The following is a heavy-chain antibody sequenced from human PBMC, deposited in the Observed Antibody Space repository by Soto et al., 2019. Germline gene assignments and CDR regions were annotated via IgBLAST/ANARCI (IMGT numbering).Heavy chain of an antibody. CDR3: AKGGRQWLVTSDFNY. CDR1: GFTFSDYA. Sequence: VQLVESGGGVVQPGRSLRLSCAASGFTFSDYAVHWVRHAPGKGLEWVAVVSHDGRNTHYADSVKGRFTISRDSSKNTVSLEMTSLRAEDTAVYCCAKGGRQWLVTSDFNYWGQGALVTVSS. CDR2: VSHDGRNT. D-gene: IGHD6-19*01. V-gene: IGHV3-30*18. J-gene: IGHJ4*02.